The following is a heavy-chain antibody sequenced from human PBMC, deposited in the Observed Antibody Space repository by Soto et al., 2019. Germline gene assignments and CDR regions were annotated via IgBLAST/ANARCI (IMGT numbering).Heavy chain of an antibody. CDR2: INPNSGGT. J-gene: IGHJ4*02. V-gene: IGHV1-2*04. CDR1: GYTFTGYY. CDR3: ARSKRVVAVSDIHFDY. D-gene: IGHD2-15*01. Sequence: ASVKVSCKASGYTFTGYYMHWVRQAPGQGLEWMGWINPNSGGTNYAQKFQGWVTMTRDTSISTAYMELSRLRSDDTAVYYCARSKRVVAVSDIHFDYWGQGTLVTVSS.